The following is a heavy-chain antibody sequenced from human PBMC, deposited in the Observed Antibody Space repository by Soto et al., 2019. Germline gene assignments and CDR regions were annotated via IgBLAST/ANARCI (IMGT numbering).Heavy chain of an antibody. CDR3: ARSTHYDILTGYYAFDI. V-gene: IGHV1-69*13. Sequence: ASVKVSCKASGGTFSSYAISWVRQAPGQGLEWMGGIIPIFGTANYAQKFQGRVTITADESTSTAYMELSSLRSEDTAVYYCARSTHYDILTGYYAFDIWGQGTMVTVSS. CDR1: GGTFSSYA. J-gene: IGHJ3*02. D-gene: IGHD3-9*01. CDR2: IIPIFGTA.